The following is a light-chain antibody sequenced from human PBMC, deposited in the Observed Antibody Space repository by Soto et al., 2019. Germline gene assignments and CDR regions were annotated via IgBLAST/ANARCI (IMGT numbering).Light chain of an antibody. Sequence: QSALTQPASVSGSPGQSITISCTGTSSDVGGYDYVSWYQQLPGKAPKLLIYDVNNRPSGVSHRFSGSKSGNTASLTISGLQAEDEADYYCCSYAGSSTLYVFGTGTKVTVL. J-gene: IGLJ1*01. V-gene: IGLV2-14*01. CDR1: SSDVGGYDY. CDR2: DVN. CDR3: CSYAGSSTLYV.